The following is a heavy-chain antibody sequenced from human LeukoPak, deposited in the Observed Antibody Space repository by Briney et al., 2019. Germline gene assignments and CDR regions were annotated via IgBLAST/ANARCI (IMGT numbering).Heavy chain of an antibody. CDR3: ASQTPLEQDY. Sequence: PGGSLRLSCAASGFTVSSDYMSWVRQAPGKGLEWVSVIYSGGSTYYADSVKGRFTISRDNSKNTLYLQMNSLRAEDTAVYYCASQTPLEQDYWGQGTLVTVSS. CDR2: IYSGGST. D-gene: IGHD1/OR15-1a*01. V-gene: IGHV3-53*01. CDR1: GFTVSSDY. J-gene: IGHJ4*02.